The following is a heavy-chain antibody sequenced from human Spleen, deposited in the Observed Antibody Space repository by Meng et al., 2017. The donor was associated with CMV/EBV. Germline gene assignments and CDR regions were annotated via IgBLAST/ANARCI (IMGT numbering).Heavy chain of an antibody. CDR1: TFSSYG. CDR3: AKEGRYCSSTSCPTYFDY. J-gene: IGHJ4*02. D-gene: IGHD2-2*01. Sequence: TFSSYGMHWVRQAPGKGLEWVAFIRYDGSNKYYADSVKGRFTISRDNSKNTLYLQMNSLRAEVTAVYYCAKEGRYCSSTSCPTYFDYWGQGTLVTVSS. V-gene: IGHV3-30*02. CDR2: IRYDGSNK.